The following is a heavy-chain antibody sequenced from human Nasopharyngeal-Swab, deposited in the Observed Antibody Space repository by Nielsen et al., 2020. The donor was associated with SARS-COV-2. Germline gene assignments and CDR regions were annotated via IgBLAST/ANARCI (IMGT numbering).Heavy chain of an antibody. Sequence: WIRQPPGKGLEWVSVIFSGGNTFYADSVRGRFTVSRDNSKNTLYLEMNSLVAEDTAVYYCARDQREGDVLTGCYSDYWGRGTLVTVSS. CDR2: IFSGGNT. D-gene: IGHD3-9*01. CDR3: ARDQREGDVLTGCYSDY. J-gene: IGHJ4*02. V-gene: IGHV3-66*01.